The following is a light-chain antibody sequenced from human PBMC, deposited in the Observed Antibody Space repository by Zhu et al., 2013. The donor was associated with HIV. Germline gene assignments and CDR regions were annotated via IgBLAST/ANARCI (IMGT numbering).Light chain of an antibody. Sequence: EIVLTQSPVTLSVSPGERVILSCRASQSVASNLAWYRQRPGQSPSLLIYHASNRATGVPDRFSGSESGTHFTLTIARVEPEDFAVYFCQQYGDAPYTFGQGTKLEIK. CDR3: QQYGDAPYT. J-gene: IGKJ2*01. CDR2: HAS. V-gene: IGKV3-20*01. CDR1: QSVASN.